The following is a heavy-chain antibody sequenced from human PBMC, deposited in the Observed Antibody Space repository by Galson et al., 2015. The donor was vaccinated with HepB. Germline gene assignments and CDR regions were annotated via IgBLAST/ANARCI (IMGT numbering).Heavy chain of an antibody. CDR2: INPNTGGT. Sequence: SVKVSCKASGYTFTGYYMHWVRQAPGEGLEWMGWINPNTGGTNYAQKFQGRVTMSRDRSISTAYMELSRLRSDDTAVYYCARDGARGDFDWLTYYYYGMDVWGQGTTVTVSS. V-gene: IGHV1-2*02. CDR1: GYTFTGYY. D-gene: IGHD3-9*01. J-gene: IGHJ6*02. CDR3: ARDGARGDFDWLTYYYYGMDV.